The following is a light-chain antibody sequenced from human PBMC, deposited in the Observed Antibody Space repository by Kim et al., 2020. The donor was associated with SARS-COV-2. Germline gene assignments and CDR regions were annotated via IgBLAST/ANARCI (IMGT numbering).Light chain of an antibody. CDR1: QGISRW. J-gene: IGKJ1*01. Sequence: SPLSAAVGDRVTSTCRASQGISRWLAWHQQKPGKAPKILIYDASSLESGVPSRFSGSGSGTEFTLTISGLQPDDFATYYCQHYGTFGQGTKVDIK. CDR2: DAS. V-gene: IGKV1-5*01. CDR3: QHYGT.